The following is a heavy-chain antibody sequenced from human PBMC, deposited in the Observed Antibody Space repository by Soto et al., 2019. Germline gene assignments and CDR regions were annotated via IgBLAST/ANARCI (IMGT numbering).Heavy chain of an antibody. J-gene: IGHJ5*02. CDR1: GFTFSSYS. V-gene: IGHV3-21*01. D-gene: IGHD3-3*01. Sequence: EVQLVESGGGLVKPGGSLRLSCAASGFTFSSYSMNWVGQAPGKGPEWVSSIISSSSYIYYADSVKGRFTISRDNAKNSLYLQMNSLRAEDTAVYYCARVFDFWSGNNWFDPWGQGTLVTVSS. CDR2: IISSSSYI. CDR3: ARVFDFWSGNNWFDP.